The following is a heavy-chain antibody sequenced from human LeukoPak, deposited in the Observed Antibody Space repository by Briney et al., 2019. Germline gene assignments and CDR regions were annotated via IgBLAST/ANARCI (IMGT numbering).Heavy chain of an antibody. CDR3: ARAQRARTSGYYYSDAFDI. D-gene: IGHD3-22*01. J-gene: IGHJ3*02. V-gene: IGHV3-21*01. CDR1: GFTFSSYS. CDR2: ISSSSSYI. Sequence: GGSLRLSCAASGFTFSSYSMNWVRQAPGKGLEWVSSISSSSSYIYYADSVKGRFTISRDNAKNSLCLQMNSLRAEDTAVYYCARAQRARTSGYYYSDAFDIWGQGTMVTVSS.